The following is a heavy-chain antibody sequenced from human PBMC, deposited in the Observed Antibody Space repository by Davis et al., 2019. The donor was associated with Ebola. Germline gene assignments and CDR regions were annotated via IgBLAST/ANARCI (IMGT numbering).Heavy chain of an antibody. J-gene: IGHJ6*04. CDR2: IRYDGSNK. Sequence: GESLKISCAASGFTFSSYAMHWVRQAPGKGLEWVAFIRYDGSNKYYADSVKGRFTISRDNSKNTLYLQMNSLRAEDTAVYYCAKSGLSFGVVKYHYGMDVWGKGTTVTVSS. V-gene: IGHV3-30*02. CDR1: GFTFSSYA. D-gene: IGHD3-3*01. CDR3: AKSGLSFGVVKYHYGMDV.